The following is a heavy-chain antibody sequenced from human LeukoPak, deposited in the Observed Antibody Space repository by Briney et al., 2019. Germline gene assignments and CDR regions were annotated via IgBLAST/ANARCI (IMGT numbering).Heavy chain of an antibody. J-gene: IGHJ5*02. CDR1: GYTFTGYY. CDR2: INPNSGGT. CDR3: ARCQWGSLELRYFDWLLYKPTAYPFDP. Sequence: ASVKVSCKASGYTFTGYYMHWVRQAPGQGLEWMGWINPNSGGTNYAQKFQGRVTMTRDTSISTAYMELSRLRSDDTAVYYCARCQWGSLELRYFDWLLYKPTAYPFDPWGQGTLVTVSS. V-gene: IGHV1-2*02. D-gene: IGHD3-9*01.